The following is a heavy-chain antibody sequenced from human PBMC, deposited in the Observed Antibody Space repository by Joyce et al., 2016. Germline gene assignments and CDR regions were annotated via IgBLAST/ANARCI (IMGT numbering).Heavy chain of an antibody. Sequence: EVQLVQSGAEVKKPGESLRISCKGSGYSFTSYWINWVRQMPGKGLEWMVRIDPSDSYTNYSPSFQGHVTISADKSISTAYLQWSSLKASDTAMYYCARPRYCSGGSCLNWFDPWGQGTLVTVSS. CDR1: GYSFTSYW. V-gene: IGHV5-10-1*01. D-gene: IGHD2-15*01. CDR3: ARPRYCSGGSCLNWFDP. CDR2: IDPSDSYT. J-gene: IGHJ5*02.